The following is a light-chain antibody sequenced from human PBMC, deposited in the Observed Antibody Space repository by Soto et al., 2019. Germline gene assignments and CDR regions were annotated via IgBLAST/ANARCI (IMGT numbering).Light chain of an antibody. CDR2: AVR. CDR3: FSYAASENWV. J-gene: IGLJ3*02. V-gene: IGLV2-11*01. CDR1: NSDVGRYNS. Sequence: QSVLTQPHSVSGSPGQSVTISCTGTNSDVGRYNSVSWYQQLPGKAPQLIISAVRQRPSGVPDRFSGFKSGNTASLTIAGLQTDDEDDYFCFSYAASENWVFGGGTKLTVL.